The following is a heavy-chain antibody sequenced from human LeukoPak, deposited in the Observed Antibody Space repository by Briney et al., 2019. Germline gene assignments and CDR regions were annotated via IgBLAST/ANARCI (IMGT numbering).Heavy chain of an antibody. D-gene: IGHD6-13*01. J-gene: IGHJ4*02. Sequence: SETLSLTCAVYGGSFSGYYWSWIRQPPGKGLEWIGEINHSGSTNYNPSLKSRVTISVDTSKNQFSLKLNSVTPEDTAVYYCARDLAGGYSSSWWGVLDYWGQGTLVTVSS. V-gene: IGHV4-34*01. CDR3: ARDLAGGYSSSWWGVLDY. CDR1: GGSFSGYY. CDR2: INHSGST.